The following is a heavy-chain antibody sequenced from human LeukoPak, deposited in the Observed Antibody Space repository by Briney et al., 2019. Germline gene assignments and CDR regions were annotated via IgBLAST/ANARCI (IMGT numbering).Heavy chain of an antibody. CDR1: GYTFTSYY. V-gene: IGHV1-46*01. D-gene: IGHD3-9*01. J-gene: IGHJ6*03. CDR2: INPSGGST. Sequence: ASVKVSCKASGYTFTSYYMHWVRQAPGQGLEWMGIINPSGGSTSYAQKFQGRVTMTRDTSTSTVYMELSSLRSEDTAVYYCARDDPPDILTGYPYYYYYMDVWGKGTTVTVSS. CDR3: ARDDPPDILTGYPYYYYYMDV.